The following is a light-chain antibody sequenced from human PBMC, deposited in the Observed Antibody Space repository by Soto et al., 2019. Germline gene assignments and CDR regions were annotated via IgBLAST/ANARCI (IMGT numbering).Light chain of an antibody. CDR2: NNY. J-gene: IGLJ2*01. Sequence: QPVLTQPPSTSGTPGQRVAISCSGGSSNIEANYVSWYQQLPGTAPKLLIYNNYQRPSGVPDRFSASKSGTSASLAISGLQSEDEADYYCAAWDDSLNGVVFGGGTKLTVL. CDR1: SSNIEANY. V-gene: IGLV1-44*01. CDR3: AAWDDSLNGVV.